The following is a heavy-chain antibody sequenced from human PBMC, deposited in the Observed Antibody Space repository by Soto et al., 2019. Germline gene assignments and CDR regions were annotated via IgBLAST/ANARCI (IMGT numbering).Heavy chain of an antibody. CDR2: IYYSGST. D-gene: IGHD3-3*01. Sequence: ASEPLSLTCSVSDGSIIGSGCYWGRISQPPGKGLEWIGSIYYSGSTNYNPSLKSRVTISVDTSKNQFSLKLSSVTAADTAVYYCARQAGPLYDFWNTGDFDYWGQGTLVTVSS. CDR3: ARQAGPLYDFWNTGDFDY. CDR1: DGSIIGSGCY. J-gene: IGHJ4*02. V-gene: IGHV4-39*01.